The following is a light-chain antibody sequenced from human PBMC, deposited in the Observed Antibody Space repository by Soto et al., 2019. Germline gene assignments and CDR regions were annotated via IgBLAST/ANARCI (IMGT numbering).Light chain of an antibody. Sequence: EIVMTQSPATLSVSPGGRATLSCRASQSFSSNLAWYQQKPGQAPRLLIYGASTRATGIPARFSGSGSGTEFTLTISSLQSEDFAVYYCQQYNNWPPYTFGQGTKLEIK. CDR2: GAS. V-gene: IGKV3-15*01. J-gene: IGKJ2*01. CDR1: QSFSSN. CDR3: QQYNNWPPYT.